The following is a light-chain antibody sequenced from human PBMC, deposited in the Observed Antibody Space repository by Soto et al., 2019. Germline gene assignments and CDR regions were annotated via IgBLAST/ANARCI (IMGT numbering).Light chain of an antibody. CDR3: QSYDNSLSGWV. CDR1: SSNIGAGYD. Sequence: QPVLTQPPSVSGAPGQRVTISCTGSSSNIGAGYDVHWYHQVPGTAPKLLIYANSNRPSGVPDRFSGSKSGTSASLAITGLQAEDEADYYCQSYDNSLSGWVFGGGTKLTVL. J-gene: IGLJ3*02. V-gene: IGLV1-40*01. CDR2: ANS.